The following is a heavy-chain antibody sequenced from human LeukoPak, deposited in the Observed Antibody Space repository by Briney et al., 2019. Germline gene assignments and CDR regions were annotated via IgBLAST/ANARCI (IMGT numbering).Heavy chain of an antibody. CDR2: ICNSDHST. V-gene: IGHV3-23*01. Sequence: GGSLRLSCASSGFTFSNYAMSAVRPAPGKRVEWVSSICNSDHSTYYADPAKGRFTISRDNSKNTLYLQMNSLRAEDTAVYYCATHSSTWTSDFDYWGQGTLVTVSS. CDR3: ATHSSTWTSDFDY. J-gene: IGHJ4*02. CDR1: GFTFSNYA. D-gene: IGHD6-13*01.